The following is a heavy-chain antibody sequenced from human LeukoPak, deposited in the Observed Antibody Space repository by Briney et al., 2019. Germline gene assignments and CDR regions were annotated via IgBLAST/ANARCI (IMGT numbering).Heavy chain of an antibody. CDR3: ARDELQQFGRHFFDF. CDR1: GCFVTQYY. CDR2: VSYDWGT. J-gene: IGHJ4*02. D-gene: IGHD1-26*01. Sequence: PSETLSLTCTVSGCFVTQYYWRWIRQPPGKGLEWIGHVSYDWGTAYNPSLKSRVTMLLDTSNNQFFLDLTSVTAADTTVYYCARDELQQFGRHFFDFWGQGNLVAVSS. V-gene: IGHV4-59*02.